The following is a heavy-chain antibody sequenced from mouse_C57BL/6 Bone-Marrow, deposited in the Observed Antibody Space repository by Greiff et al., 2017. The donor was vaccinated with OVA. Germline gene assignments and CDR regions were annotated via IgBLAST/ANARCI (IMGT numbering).Heavy chain of an antibody. D-gene: IGHD2-2*01. CDR2: INPSTGGT. V-gene: IGHV1-42*01. CDR3: AREDWFYAMDY. CDR1: GYSFTGYY. J-gene: IGHJ4*01. Sequence: EVQLQQSGPELVKPGASVKISCKASGYSFTGYYMNWVKQSPEKSLEWIGEINPSTGGTTYNQKFKAKATLTVDKSSSTAYMQLKSLTSEDSAVYYCAREDWFYAMDYWGQGTSVTVSS.